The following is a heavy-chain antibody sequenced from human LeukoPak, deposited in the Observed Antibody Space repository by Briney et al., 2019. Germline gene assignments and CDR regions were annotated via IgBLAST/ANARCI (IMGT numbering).Heavy chain of an antibody. D-gene: IGHD4-17*01. V-gene: IGHV4-34*01. CDR3: VAFSLLTTVNYFDY. CDR1: GGSFSGYY. Sequence: PSETLSLTCAVYGGSFSGYYWSWIRQPPGKGLEWIGEINHSGSTNYNPSLKSRVTISVDTSKNQFSLKLSSVTAADTAVYYCVAFSLLTTVNYFDYWGQGTLVTVSS. CDR2: INHSGST. J-gene: IGHJ4*02.